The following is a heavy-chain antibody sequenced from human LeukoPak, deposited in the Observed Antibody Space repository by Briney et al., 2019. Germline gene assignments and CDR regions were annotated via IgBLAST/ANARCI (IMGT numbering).Heavy chain of an antibody. CDR2: INPNSGGT. D-gene: IGHD6-13*01. V-gene: IGHV1-2*02. Sequence: GASVKVSCKASGYTFTGYYMHWVRQAPGQGLEWMGWINPNSGGTNYAQKFQGRVTMTRDTSISTAYMELSGLRSDDTAVYYCASIAADPYYYDMDVWGQGTTVTVSS. CDR3: ASIAADPYYYDMDV. J-gene: IGHJ6*02. CDR1: GYTFTGYY.